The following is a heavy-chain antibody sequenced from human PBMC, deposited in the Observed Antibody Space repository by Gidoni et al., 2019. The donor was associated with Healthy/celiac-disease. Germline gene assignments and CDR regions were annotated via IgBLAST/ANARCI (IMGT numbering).Heavy chain of an antibody. Sequence: EVQLVESGGGLVKPGGSLRLSCAASGFTFNSYSMNWVRQAPGKGLEWVSSISSRNSYLYYADSVKGRFTISRDNAKNSLYLQMNSLRAEDTAVYYCARDRRGVFDYWVQGTLVTVSS. D-gene: IGHD3-16*01. J-gene: IGHJ4*02. CDR1: GFTFNSYS. V-gene: IGHV3-21*01. CDR3: ARDRRGVFDY. CDR2: ISSRNSYL.